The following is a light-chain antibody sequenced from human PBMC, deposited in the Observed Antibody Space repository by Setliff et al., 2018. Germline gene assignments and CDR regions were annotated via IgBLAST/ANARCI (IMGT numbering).Light chain of an antibody. Sequence: QSVLTQPPSASGTPGQRATISCSGSSSNIGSRAVSWYQQLPGTAPKLLIYQSVQRPSGVPDRFSGSKSGTSASLAVIGLQSEDEADYYCSTWDDSLGAVVFGGGTKV. V-gene: IGLV1-44*01. CDR1: SSNIGSRA. CDR3: STWDDSLGAVV. CDR2: QSV. J-gene: IGLJ2*01.